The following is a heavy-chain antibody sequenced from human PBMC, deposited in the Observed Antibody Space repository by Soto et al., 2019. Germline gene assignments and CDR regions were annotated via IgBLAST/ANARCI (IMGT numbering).Heavy chain of an antibody. CDR2: ISYDGSNK. Sequence: QVQLVESGGGVVQPGRSLRLSCAASGFTFSSYGMHWVRQAPGKGLEWVAVISYDGSNKYYADSVKGRFTISRDNSKNPLYLQMNSLRAEDTAVYYCAKGAAGYSSGVDYWGQGTLVTVSS. D-gene: IGHD6-19*01. CDR3: AKGAAGYSSGVDY. J-gene: IGHJ4*02. CDR1: GFTFSSYG. V-gene: IGHV3-30*18.